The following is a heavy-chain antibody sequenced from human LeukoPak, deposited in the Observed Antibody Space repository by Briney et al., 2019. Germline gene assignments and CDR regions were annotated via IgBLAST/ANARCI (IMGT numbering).Heavy chain of an antibody. CDR2: IRYDGSNT. V-gene: IGHV3-30*02. CDR3: ARDQVDAFDI. Sequence: GGSLRLSCAASGFSFSSSGMHWVRQAPGKRLEWVAFIRYDGSNTYYADSVKGRFTISRDTFKNTLYLQMNSLRPEDTAVYYCARDQVDAFDIWGQGTMVTVSS. J-gene: IGHJ3*02. CDR1: GFSFSSSG.